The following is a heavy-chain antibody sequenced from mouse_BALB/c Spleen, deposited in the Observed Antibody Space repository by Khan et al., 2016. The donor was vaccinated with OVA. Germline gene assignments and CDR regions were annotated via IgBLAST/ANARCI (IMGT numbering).Heavy chain of an antibody. CDR1: GYTFTYYW. J-gene: IGHJ2*01. CDR3: ASDRIDY. V-gene: IGHV1-7*01. Sequence: VQLQQSGAELAKPGASVKMSCKASGYTFTYYWMHWIKQRPGQGLEWIGYINPTSGYTDYNQKFKDKATLTADKSSSTAYMQLISLTSDDSAFYYCASDRIDYWGQGTALTVSS. CDR2: INPTSGYT.